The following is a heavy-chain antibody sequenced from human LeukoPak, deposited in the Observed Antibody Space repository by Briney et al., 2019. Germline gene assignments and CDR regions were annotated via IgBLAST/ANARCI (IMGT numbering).Heavy chain of an antibody. CDR2: ISGSGTST. J-gene: IGHJ4*02. CDR1: GFTFSSYA. CDR3: AKDRGDRMVRGPDY. D-gene: IGHD3-10*01. Sequence: GGTLRLSCAASGFTFSSYAMSWVRQAPGKGLEWVSVISGSGTSTDYADFVKGRFTISRDNSKNTLYLQMNSLRAEDTAVYYCAKDRGDRMVRGPDYWGQGTLVTVSS. V-gene: IGHV3-23*01.